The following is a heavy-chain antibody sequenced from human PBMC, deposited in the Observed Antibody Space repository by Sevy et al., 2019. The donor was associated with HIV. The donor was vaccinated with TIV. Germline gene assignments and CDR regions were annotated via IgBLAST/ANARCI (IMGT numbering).Heavy chain of an antibody. J-gene: IGHJ4*02. CDR3: AGENAWGRGYS. CDR2: IYYNGHI. D-gene: IGHD1-26*01. CDR1: GGSITSLY. V-gene: IGHV4-59*11. Sequence: SETLSLTCTVSGGSITSLYWNWIRQPPGKGLEWFANIYYNGHINYNPSLKRRVTLSLDTSKNQFSLRLGSVTAADTAMYYCAGENAWGRGYSWGQGTLVTVSS.